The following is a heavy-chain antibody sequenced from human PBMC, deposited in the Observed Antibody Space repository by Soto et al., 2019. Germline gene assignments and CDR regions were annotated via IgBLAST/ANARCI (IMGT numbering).Heavy chain of an antibody. D-gene: IGHD1-26*01. CDR1: GGSIISYY. Sequence: SLEILSLTCTVSGGSIISYYWSWIRQPPGKGLEWIGYIYYSGSTNYNPSLKSRVTISVDTSKNQFSLKLSSVTAADTAVYYCARRYGGNFDYWGQEPWSPSPQ. V-gene: IGHV4-59*01. CDR2: IYYSGST. J-gene: IGHJ4*01. CDR3: ARRYGGNFDY.